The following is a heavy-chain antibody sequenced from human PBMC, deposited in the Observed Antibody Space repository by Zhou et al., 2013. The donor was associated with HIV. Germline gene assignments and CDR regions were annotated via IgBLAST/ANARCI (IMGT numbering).Heavy chain of an antibody. CDR3: ASPIVDTAMVSPFGY. CDR2: IIPIFGTA. Sequence: QVQLVQSGAEVKKPGSSVKVSCKASGGTFSSYAISWVRQAPGQGLEWMGGIIPIFGTANYAQKFQGRVTITTDESTSTAYMELSSLRSEDTAVYYCASPIVDTAMVSPFGYWGQGTLVTVSS. J-gene: IGHJ4*02. V-gene: IGHV1-69*05. CDR1: GGTFSSYA. D-gene: IGHD5-18*01.